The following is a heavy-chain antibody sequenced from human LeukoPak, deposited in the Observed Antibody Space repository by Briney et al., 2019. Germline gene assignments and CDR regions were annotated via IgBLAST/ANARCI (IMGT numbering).Heavy chain of an antibody. D-gene: IGHD5-18*01. Sequence: ASVKVSCMASGYTFTGYYMHWVRQAPGQGLEWMGWINPNNGGTNYAQKFQGRVTMTRDTSISTAYMELSRLRSDDTAVYYCARVFFVDTAMNPFDYWGQRTLVTVSS. CDR3: ARVFFVDTAMNPFDY. CDR2: INPNNGGT. CDR1: GYTFTGYY. J-gene: IGHJ4*02. V-gene: IGHV1-2*02.